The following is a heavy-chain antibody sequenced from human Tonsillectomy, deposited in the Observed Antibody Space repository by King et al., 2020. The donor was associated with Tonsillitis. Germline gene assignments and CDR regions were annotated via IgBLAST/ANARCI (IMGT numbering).Heavy chain of an antibody. CDR2: INHSGST. J-gene: IGHJ5*02. V-gene: IGHV4-34*01. CDR3: ARGESSSWYSDWFDP. D-gene: IGHD6-13*01. Sequence: VQLQQWGAGLLKPSETLFLTCAVYGGSFSGYYWSGIREPPGKGLEWIGEINHSGSTNYNPSRKSRVTISVDTSKNQFSLKLSSLTAADTAVYYCARGESSSWYSDWFDPWGQGTLVTVSS. CDR1: GGSFSGYY.